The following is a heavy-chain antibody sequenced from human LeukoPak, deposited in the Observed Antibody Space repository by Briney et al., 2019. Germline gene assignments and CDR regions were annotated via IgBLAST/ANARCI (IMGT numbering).Heavy chain of an antibody. D-gene: IGHD3-10*01. V-gene: IGHV1-18*01. CDR2: ISAYNGNT. Sequence: ASVKVSCKASGYTFTSYGISWVRQAPGQGLEWMGWISAYNGNTNYAQKLQGRVTMTRDTSISTAYMELSRLRSDDTAVYYCARGLVLYGSGSYPYYYYYYMDVWGKGTTVTVSS. CDR1: GYTFTSYG. J-gene: IGHJ6*03. CDR3: ARGLVLYGSGSYPYYYYYYMDV.